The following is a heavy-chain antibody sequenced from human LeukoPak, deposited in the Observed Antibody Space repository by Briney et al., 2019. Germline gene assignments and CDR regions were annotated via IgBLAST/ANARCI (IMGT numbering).Heavy chain of an antibody. J-gene: IGHJ4*02. CDR1: GGSISSYY. CDR2: IYYSGST. CDR3: ARGARGYSYGHFDY. Sequence: KPSETLSLTCIVSGGSISSYYWSWLRQPPGKGLEWIMYIYYSGSTNYNTSLKSRVTRSVDTSKNQSSLKLSSVTAADTAVYYCARGARGYSYGHFDYWGQGTLVTVS. V-gene: IGHV4-59*01. D-gene: IGHD5-18*01.